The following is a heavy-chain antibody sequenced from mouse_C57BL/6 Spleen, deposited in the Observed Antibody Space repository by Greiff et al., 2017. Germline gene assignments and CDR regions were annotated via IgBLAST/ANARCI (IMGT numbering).Heavy chain of an antibody. D-gene: IGHD2-3*01. CDR1: GYTFTDYY. CDR3: ARDGYFLYYAMDY. Sequence: VQLQQSGPELVKPGASVKISCKASGYTFTDYYMNWVKQSHGKSLEWIGDINPNNGGTSYNQKFKGKATLTVDKSSSTAYMELRSLTSEDSAVYYCARDGYFLYYAMDYWGQGTSVTVSS. J-gene: IGHJ4*01. V-gene: IGHV1-26*01. CDR2: INPNNGGT.